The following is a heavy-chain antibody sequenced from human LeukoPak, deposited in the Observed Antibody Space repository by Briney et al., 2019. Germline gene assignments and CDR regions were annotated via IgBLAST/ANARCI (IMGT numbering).Heavy chain of an antibody. J-gene: IGHJ4*02. CDR1: GFTFSSYG. D-gene: IGHD3-16*01. CDR2: ISYDGRNK. CDR3: ARDLGELNDSFDY. Sequence: GGSLRLSCAASGFTFSSYGMQGVRQAPGKGVERVAVISYDGRNKNYADSVKGRFTISRDNSKNTLYLQMNSLRAEDTAVYYCARDLGELNDSFDYWGQGTLVTVSS. V-gene: IGHV3-30*03.